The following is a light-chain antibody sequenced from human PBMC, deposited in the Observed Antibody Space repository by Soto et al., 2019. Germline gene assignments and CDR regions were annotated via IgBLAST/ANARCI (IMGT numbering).Light chain of an antibody. CDR2: GAS. CDR1: ESVSSSF. Sequence: ENVLTQSPGTLSLSPGERATLSCRASESVSSSFLAWYQQRLGQAPRLLIYGASARAPGFSARFSASGSGTEFTLTISSLQPEDFATYYCQQYTSYSWTFGQGTKVDIK. CDR3: QQYTSYSWT. J-gene: IGKJ1*01. V-gene: IGKV3-20*01.